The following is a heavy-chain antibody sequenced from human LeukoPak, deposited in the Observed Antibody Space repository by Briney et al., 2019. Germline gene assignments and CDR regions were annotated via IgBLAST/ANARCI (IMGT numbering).Heavy chain of an antibody. D-gene: IGHD6-19*01. CDR3: ARRGQVVVAGTSHWYFDL. CDR2: IYYSGST. Sequence: SETLSLTCTVSGGSITSSNYYWGWIRQTPGKGPEWIGNIYYSGSTYYNPSLKSRITISLDTSKSQFSLKLSSVTAADTALYYCARRGQVVVAGTSHWYFDLWGRGTLVTVSP. CDR1: GGSITSSNYY. V-gene: IGHV4-39*01. J-gene: IGHJ2*01.